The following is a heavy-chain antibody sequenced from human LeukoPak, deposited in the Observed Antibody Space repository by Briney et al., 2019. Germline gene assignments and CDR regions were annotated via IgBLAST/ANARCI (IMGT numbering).Heavy chain of an antibody. J-gene: IGHJ4*02. V-gene: IGHV3-21*04. CDR3: ASERWESGWIDY. CDR2: ISTSSSYI. CDR1: GFTFSSYS. Sequence: GGSLRLSCTASGFTFSSYSMNWVRQAPGKGLEWVSSISTSSSYIYYADSVKGRSTISRDNSKNTLYFQMNSLRAEDTAVYYCASERWESGWIDYWGQGTLVTVSS. D-gene: IGHD6-19*01.